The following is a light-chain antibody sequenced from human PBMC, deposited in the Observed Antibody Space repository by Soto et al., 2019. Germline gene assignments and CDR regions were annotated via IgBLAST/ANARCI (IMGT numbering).Light chain of an antibody. CDR1: QSVSSY. V-gene: IGKV3-20*01. J-gene: IGKJ1*01. Sequence: EIVLTPSPTTLSLSPGDSATLSCRASQSVSSYLAWYQQKPGQAPRLLIYGASSRATGIPDRFSGSGSGTDFTLTISRLEPEDFAGYYCHQYDSWTSGQGTKVDIK. CDR3: HQYDSWT. CDR2: GAS.